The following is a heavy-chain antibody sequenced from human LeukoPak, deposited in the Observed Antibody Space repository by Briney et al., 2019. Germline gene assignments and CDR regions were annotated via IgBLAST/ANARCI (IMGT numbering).Heavy chain of an antibody. Sequence: SETLSLTCTVSGGSISSYYWSWIRQPAGKGLEWIGRIYTSGSTNYNPSLKSRVTISVDTSKNQFSLKLSSVTAADTAVYYCARTGIEQGYQLLRGRYYYYYGMDVWGQGTTVTVSS. V-gene: IGHV4-4*07. D-gene: IGHD2-2*01. CDR3: ARTGIEQGYQLLRGRYYYYYGMDV. CDR2: IYTSGST. CDR1: GGSISSYY. J-gene: IGHJ6*02.